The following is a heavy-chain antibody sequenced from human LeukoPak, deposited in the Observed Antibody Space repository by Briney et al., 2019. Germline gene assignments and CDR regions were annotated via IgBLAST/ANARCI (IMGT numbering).Heavy chain of an antibody. J-gene: IGHJ6*03. Sequence: PSETLSLTCAVYGGSFSGYYWSWIRQPPGKGLEWIGEINHSGSTNYNPSLKSRVTISVDTSKNQFSLKLSSVTAADTAVYYCARRGSLLPYYYYMDVWGKGTTVTVSS. CDR3: ARRGSLLPYYYYMDV. D-gene: IGHD6-13*01. CDR1: GGSFSGYY. V-gene: IGHV4-34*01. CDR2: INHSGST.